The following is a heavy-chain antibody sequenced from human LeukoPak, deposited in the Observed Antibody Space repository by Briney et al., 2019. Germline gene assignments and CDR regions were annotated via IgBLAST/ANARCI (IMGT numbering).Heavy chain of an antibody. CDR2: ISSSGSSI. CDR3: AREGNVVVVVLDAFDI. Sequence: GGSLRLSCAASGFTFSSYEMNWVRQAPGKGLEWVSYISSSGSSIYYADSVKGRFTISRDNSKNLLYLQMNSLRAEDTAVYYCAREGNVVVVVLDAFDIWGQGTMVTVSS. J-gene: IGHJ3*02. V-gene: IGHV3-48*03. CDR1: GFTFSSYE. D-gene: IGHD2-15*01.